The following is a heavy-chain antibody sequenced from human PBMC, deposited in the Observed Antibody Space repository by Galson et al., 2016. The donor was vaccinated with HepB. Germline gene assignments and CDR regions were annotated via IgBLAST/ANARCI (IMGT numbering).Heavy chain of an antibody. J-gene: IGHJ4*02. V-gene: IGHV3-66*01. CDR3: ARRETLRDGAALDY. CDR2: IYSGGST. Sequence: SLRLSCAASGFNFNDYYISWVRRAPGKGLEWVSAIYSGGSTYYADSVKGSFTNTTDNSKNTLYFQMNNLSAEDTAVYYCARRETLRDGAALDYWGQGTLVTVSS. D-gene: IGHD1-26*01. CDR1: GFNFNDYY.